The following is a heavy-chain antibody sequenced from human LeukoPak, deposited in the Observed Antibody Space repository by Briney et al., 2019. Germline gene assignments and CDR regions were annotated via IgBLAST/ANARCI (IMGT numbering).Heavy chain of an antibody. Sequence: GGSLRLSCAASGFTFSSYWMSWVRQAPGKGLEWVSAISGRGGNTYYAVSVKGRFTISRDNSKNTLYLQMDSLSVGDTAVYYCAKGGRDIVVVPDAMARYYYYYMDVWGKGTTVTVSS. V-gene: IGHV3-23*01. J-gene: IGHJ6*03. CDR1: GFTFSSYW. D-gene: IGHD2-2*01. CDR3: AKGGRDIVVVPDAMARYYYYYMDV. CDR2: ISGRGGNT.